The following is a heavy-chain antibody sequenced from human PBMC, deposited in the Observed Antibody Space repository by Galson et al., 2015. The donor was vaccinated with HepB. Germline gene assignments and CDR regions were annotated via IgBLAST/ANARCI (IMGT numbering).Heavy chain of an antibody. J-gene: IGHJ6*03. D-gene: IGHD6-6*01. Sequence: SLRLSCAASGFTFSSYAMSWVRQAPGKGLEWVSAISGSGGSTYYADSVKGRFTISRDNSKNTLYLQMNSLRAEDTAVYYCAKGGEQLVLGYYYYYMDVWGKGTTVTVSS. CDR2: ISGSGGST. CDR1: GFTFSSYA. CDR3: AKGGEQLVLGYYYYYMDV. V-gene: IGHV3-23*01.